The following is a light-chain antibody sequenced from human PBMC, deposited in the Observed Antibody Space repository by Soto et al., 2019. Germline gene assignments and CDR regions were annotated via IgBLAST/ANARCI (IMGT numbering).Light chain of an antibody. Sequence: QSVLTQPSSVSGSPGQTNTISCIGASSDINTSRYVSWYQQHPGKAPKLLIYEVSIRPSGVSSRFSGSKSANTASLTISGLQPEDEADYFCSSDVSGYSLGVFGGGTKVTVL. CDR2: EVS. V-gene: IGLV2-14*01. CDR1: SSDINTSRY. CDR3: SSDVSGYSLGV. J-gene: IGLJ3*02.